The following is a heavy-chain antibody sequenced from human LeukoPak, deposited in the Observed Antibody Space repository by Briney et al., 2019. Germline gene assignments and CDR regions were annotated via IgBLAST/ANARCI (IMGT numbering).Heavy chain of an antibody. D-gene: IGHD3-3*01. CDR1: GGSISSSSYY. CDR2: IYYSGST. CDR3: ARRYYDFWSGYGSWFDP. Sequence: SETLSLTCTVSGGSISSSSYYWGWIRQPPGKGLEWIGSIYYSGSTYYNPSLKSRVTISVDTSKTQFSLKLSSVTAADTAVYYCARRYYDFWSGYGSWFDPWGQGTLVTVSS. J-gene: IGHJ5*02. V-gene: IGHV4-39*01.